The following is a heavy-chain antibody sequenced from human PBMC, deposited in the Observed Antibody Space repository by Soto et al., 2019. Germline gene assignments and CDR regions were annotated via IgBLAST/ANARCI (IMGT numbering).Heavy chain of an antibody. V-gene: IGHV4-59*01. CDR1: GGSISSYY. J-gene: IGHJ4*02. CDR2: IYYSGST. Sequence: SETLSLTCTVSGGSISSYYWSWIRQPPGKGLEWIGYIYYSGSTNYNPSLKSRVTISVDTSKNQFPLKLSSVTAADTAVYYCARGLVGYFDYWGQGTLVTVSS. D-gene: IGHD1-26*01. CDR3: ARGLVGYFDY.